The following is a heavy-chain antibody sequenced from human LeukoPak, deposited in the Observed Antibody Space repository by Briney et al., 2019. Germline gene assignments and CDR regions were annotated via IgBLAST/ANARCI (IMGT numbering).Heavy chain of an antibody. J-gene: IGHJ6*03. CDR2: ISGSGGST. V-gene: IGHV3-23*01. Sequence: GGSLRLSCAASGFTFSSYAMTWVRQAPGKGLEWVSAISGSGGSTYYADSVKGRFTISRDNSKNTLYLQMNSLRAEDTAVYYCAKSLRDYSYYMDVWGKGTTVTVSS. CDR1: GFTFSSYA. CDR3: AKSLRDYSYYMDV.